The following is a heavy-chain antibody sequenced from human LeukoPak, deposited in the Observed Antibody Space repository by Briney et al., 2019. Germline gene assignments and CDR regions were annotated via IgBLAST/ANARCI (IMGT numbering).Heavy chain of an antibody. CDR2: MSGRGVST. V-gene: IGHV3-23*01. CDR1: GFTFSSYA. J-gene: IGHJ4*02. Sequence: PGGSLRPSCAASGFTFSSYAMSWVRQAPGKGLEWVSGMSGRGVSTYYADSVKGRFTISSDNSKNTLYLQMNSLRAEDTAIYYCAKDCNGGNCYIDYWGQGTLVTVAS. D-gene: IGHD2-15*01. CDR3: AKDCNGGNCYIDY.